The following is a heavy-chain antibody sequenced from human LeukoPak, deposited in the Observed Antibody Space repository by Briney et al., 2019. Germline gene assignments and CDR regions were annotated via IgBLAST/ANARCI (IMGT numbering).Heavy chain of an antibody. CDR3: ASRYYDFWSGYSNYYYMDV. CDR2: IYYSGST. D-gene: IGHD3-3*01. V-gene: IGHV4-30-4*08. Sequence: PSQTLSLTCTVSGGSISSGDYYWSWIRQPPGEGLEWIGYIYYSGSTYYNPSLKSRVTISVDTSKNQFSLKLSSVTAADTAVYYCASRYYDFWSGYSNYYYMDVWGKGATVTVSS. CDR1: GGSISSGDYY. J-gene: IGHJ6*03.